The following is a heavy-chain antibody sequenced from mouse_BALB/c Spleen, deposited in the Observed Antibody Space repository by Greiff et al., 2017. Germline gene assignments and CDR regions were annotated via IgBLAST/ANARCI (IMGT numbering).Heavy chain of an antibody. D-gene: IGHD2-10*01. Sequence: VKLVESGPGLVAPSQSLSITCTVSGFSLTSYGVHWVRQPPGKGLEWLGVIWAGGSTNYNSALMSRLSISKDNSKSQVFLKMNSLQTDDTAMYYCARDKTYYGNYDAMDYWGQGTSVTVSS. CDR1: GFSLTSYG. V-gene: IGHV2-9*02. J-gene: IGHJ4*01. CDR3: ARDKTYYGNYDAMDY. CDR2: IWAGGST.